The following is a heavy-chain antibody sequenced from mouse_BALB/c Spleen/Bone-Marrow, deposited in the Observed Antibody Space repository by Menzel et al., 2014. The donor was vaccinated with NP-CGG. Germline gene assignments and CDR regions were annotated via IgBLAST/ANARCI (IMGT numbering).Heavy chain of an antibody. CDR1: GFNIKDTY. CDR3: ARYYYGYYFDY. D-gene: IGHD1-2*01. J-gene: IGHJ2*01. CDR2: IDPANGNT. V-gene: IGHV14-3*02. Sequence: EVQLQESGAELVKPGASVKLSCTASGFNIKDTYMHWVKQRPEQGLEWIGRIDPANGNTKYDPKFQGKATITADTSSNTAYLQLSSLTSEDTAVYYCARYYYGYYFDYWGQGTTLTVPS.